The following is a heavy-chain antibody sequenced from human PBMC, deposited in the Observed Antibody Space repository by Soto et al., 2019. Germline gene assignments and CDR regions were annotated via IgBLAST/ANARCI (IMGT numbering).Heavy chain of an antibody. D-gene: IGHD4-17*01. V-gene: IGHV1-69*13. CDR3: AREGVTTFSDAFDI. J-gene: IGHJ3*02. Sequence: SVKVSCKASGGTFSTYAISWVRQAPGQGLEWMGGIIPIFGTVNYAQNFQGRVTITADESTSTAYMELSSLRSEDTAVYYCAREGVTTFSDAFDIWGQGTMVTVSS. CDR1: GGTFSTYA. CDR2: IIPIFGTV.